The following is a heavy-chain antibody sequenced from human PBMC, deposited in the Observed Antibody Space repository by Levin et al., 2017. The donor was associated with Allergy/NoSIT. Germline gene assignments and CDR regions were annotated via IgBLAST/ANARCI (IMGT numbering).Heavy chain of an antibody. D-gene: IGHD2/OR15-2a*01. CDR3: ARGRVLGRSSLNFDY. CDR1: GVSISSGDW. J-gene: IGHJ4*02. CDR2: ISHSGST. V-gene: IGHV4-4*02. Sequence: SETLSLTCAVSGVSISSGDWWTWVRQPPGKGLEWIGEISHSGSTYYDPSFQSRVTISLDKSKNQYSLNLNSVTAADTAVYYCARGRVLGRSSLNFDYWGQGTLVTVSS.